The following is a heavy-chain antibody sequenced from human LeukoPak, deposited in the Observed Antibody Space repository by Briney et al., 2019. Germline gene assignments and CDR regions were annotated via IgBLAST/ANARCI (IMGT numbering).Heavy chain of an antibody. CDR1: GFRFSYHD. J-gene: IGHJ3*02. V-gene: IGHV3-64*02. Sequence: PGGSLRLSCAASGFRFSYHDMHWVRQAPGKGLEFVSSIGAAVAHTFYADSVKGRFTISRDNFQSTMYLQMDGLRPEDSAVYYCARELGGTKTGGFDIWGQGTVVTVSS. CDR2: IGAAVAHT. D-gene: IGHD1-14*01. CDR3: ARELGGTKTGGFDI.